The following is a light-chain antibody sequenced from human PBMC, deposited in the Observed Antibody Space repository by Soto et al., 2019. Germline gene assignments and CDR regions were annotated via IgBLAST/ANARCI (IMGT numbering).Light chain of an antibody. J-gene: IGLJ1*01. Sequence: QSVQTQPASVSGSPGQSITISCTGTSSDVGGYNFVSWYQQHPGKAPKLMIYEVTSRPSGVSNRFSGSKSGNTASLTISGLQAEDEADYYCNSYTTISTLVFGTGTKVTVL. CDR2: EVT. CDR1: SSDVGGYNF. V-gene: IGLV2-14*03. CDR3: NSYTTISTLV.